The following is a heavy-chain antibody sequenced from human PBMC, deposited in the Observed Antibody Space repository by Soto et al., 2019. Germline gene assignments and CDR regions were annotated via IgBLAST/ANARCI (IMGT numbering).Heavy chain of an antibody. CDR2: INSDGSST. Sequence: GGSLRLSCAASGFPFSSYWMHWVRQAPGKGLVWVSRINSDGSSTSYADSVKGRFTISRDNAKNTLYLQMNSLRAEDTAVYYCARRSRNYDILTGYPNWFDPWGQGTLVTVSS. D-gene: IGHD3-9*01. CDR3: ARRSRNYDILTGYPNWFDP. CDR1: GFPFSSYW. V-gene: IGHV3-74*01. J-gene: IGHJ5*02.